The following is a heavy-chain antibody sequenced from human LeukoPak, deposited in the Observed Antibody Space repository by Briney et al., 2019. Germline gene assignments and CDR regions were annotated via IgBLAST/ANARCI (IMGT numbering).Heavy chain of an antibody. CDR2: IYYTGST. Sequence: PSETLSLTCTVSGGSISSYYWSWIRQPPGKGLEWIGYIYYTGSTNYNPSLKSRLTISVDTSKNQFSLKLSSVTAADTAFYYCARDLGGYYDILTGYSPSHFDYWGQGTLVTVSS. J-gene: IGHJ4*02. CDR3: ARDLGGYYDILTGYSPSHFDY. D-gene: IGHD3-9*01. V-gene: IGHV4-59*01. CDR1: GGSISSYY.